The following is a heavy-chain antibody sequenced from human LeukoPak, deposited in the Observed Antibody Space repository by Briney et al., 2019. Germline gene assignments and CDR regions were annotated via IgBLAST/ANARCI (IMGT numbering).Heavy chain of an antibody. D-gene: IGHD5-12*01. CDR1: GGSFSGYY. CDR2: INHSGST. CDR3: ARKYSGYGGMVDY. J-gene: IGHJ4*02. Sequence: SETLSLTCAVYGGSFSGYYWSWIRQPPGKGLEWIGEINHSGSTNYNPSLKSRVTISVDTSKNQFSLKLSSVTAADTAVYYCARKYSGYGGMVDYWGQGTLVTVSS. V-gene: IGHV4-34*01.